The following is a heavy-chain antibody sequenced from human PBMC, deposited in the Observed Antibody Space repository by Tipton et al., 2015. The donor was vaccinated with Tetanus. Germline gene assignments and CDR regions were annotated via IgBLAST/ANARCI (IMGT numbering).Heavy chain of an antibody. V-gene: IGHV5-51*01. CDR2: IYPGDSDT. CDR1: GYIFNNYW. CDR3: ARAHCTDGVCNFDF. Sequence: MQLVQSGGEVKKPGESLKISCKGSGYIFNNYWIGWVRQKPGKGLEWMGIIYPGDSDTRYSPSFQGQVTISVDKSINTAYLQWSGLKASDTSIFSCARAHCTDGVCNFDFWGQGALVPVAS. J-gene: IGHJ4*02. D-gene: IGHD2-8*01.